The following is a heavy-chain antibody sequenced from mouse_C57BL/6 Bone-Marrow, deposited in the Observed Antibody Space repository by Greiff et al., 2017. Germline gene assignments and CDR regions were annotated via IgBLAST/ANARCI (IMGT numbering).Heavy chain of an antibody. Sequence: QVQLQQSGAELVRPGASVKLSCKASGYTFTSYGISWVKQRTGQGLEWIGYINPRGSNTYYNEKFKGQATLTADKSSSTACMERRSLTSEDSAVYYCSGMAYYYGSGFDYWGQGTLVTVSA. J-gene: IGHJ3*01. CDR1: GYTFTSYG. V-gene: IGHV1-81*01. CDR3: SGMAYYYGSGFDY. D-gene: IGHD1-1*01. CDR2: INPRGSNT.